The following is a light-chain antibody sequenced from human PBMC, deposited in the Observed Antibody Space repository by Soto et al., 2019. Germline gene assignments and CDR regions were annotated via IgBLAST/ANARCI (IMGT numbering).Light chain of an antibody. CDR2: DVS. V-gene: IGLV2-14*01. CDR3: SSYTSSSTRV. Sequence: QSALTQPASVSGSPGQSITISCTGTSSDVGGYNYVSWYQQHPGKAPKLMIYDVSNRPSGVSNRFSGSKSGNTASLTISGLQAVDEADYYCSSYTSSSTRVFGGGTKFTVL. CDR1: SSDVGGYNY. J-gene: IGLJ2*01.